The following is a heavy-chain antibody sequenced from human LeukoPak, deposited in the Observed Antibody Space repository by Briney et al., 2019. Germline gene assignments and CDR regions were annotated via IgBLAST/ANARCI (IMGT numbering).Heavy chain of an antibody. V-gene: IGHV4-4*07. D-gene: IGHD1-26*01. Sequence: SETLSLTCTVSGGSISSYYWSWIRQPAGKGPEWIGRICTSGSTNYNASLKSRVSMSVDTFKNQFSLKLSSVTAADTAVFYCARENSGSYREFDYWGQGTLVTVSS. CDR3: ARENSGSYREFDY. CDR1: GGSISSYY. CDR2: ICTSGST. J-gene: IGHJ4*02.